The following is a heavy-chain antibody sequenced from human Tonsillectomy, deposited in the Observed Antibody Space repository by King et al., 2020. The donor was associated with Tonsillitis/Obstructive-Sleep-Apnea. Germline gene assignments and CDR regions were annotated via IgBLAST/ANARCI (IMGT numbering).Heavy chain of an antibody. Sequence: VQLVESGGGVVQPGRSLRLSCAASGFTFRSYGMHWVRQAPGKGLEWVAVIWYDGSNKYYADSVKGRFTISRDNSKNTLYLQMNSLRAEDTAVYYCARDPQDSGPYYGYYYYYGMDVWGQGTTVTVSS. V-gene: IGHV3-33*01. CDR2: IWYDGSNK. D-gene: IGHD1-26*01. CDR3: ARDPQDSGPYYGYYYYYGMDV. CDR1: GFTFRSYG. J-gene: IGHJ6*02.